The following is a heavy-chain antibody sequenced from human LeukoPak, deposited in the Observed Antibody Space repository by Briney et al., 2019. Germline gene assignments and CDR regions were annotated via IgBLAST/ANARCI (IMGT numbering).Heavy chain of an antibody. CDR1: GFTVSSYW. D-gene: IGHD3-22*01. J-gene: IGHJ3*02. V-gene: IGHV3-7*01. CDR2: IKQDGSEK. Sequence: GGSLRLSCAASGFTVSSYWMSWVRQAPGKGLEWVANIKQDGSEKYYVDSVKGRFTISRDNAKNSLYLQMNSLRAEDTAVYYCARKDSRNAPFAFDIWGQGTMVTVSS. CDR3: ARKDSRNAPFAFDI.